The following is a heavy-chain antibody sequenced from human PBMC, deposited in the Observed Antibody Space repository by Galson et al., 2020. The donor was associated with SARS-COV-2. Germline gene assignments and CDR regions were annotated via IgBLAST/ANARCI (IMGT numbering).Heavy chain of an antibody. CDR2: IRSKAYGGTT. V-gene: IGHV3-49*04. J-gene: IGHJ4*02. D-gene: IGHD3-3*01. CDR3: TRDAFWSGYFDY. Sequence: GGSLRLSCTASGFTFGDYAMSWVRQAPGKGLEWVGFIRSKAYGGTTEYAASVKGRFTISRDDSKSIAYLQMNSLKTEDTAVYYCTRDAFWSGYFDYWGQGTLVTVSS. CDR1: GFTFGDYA.